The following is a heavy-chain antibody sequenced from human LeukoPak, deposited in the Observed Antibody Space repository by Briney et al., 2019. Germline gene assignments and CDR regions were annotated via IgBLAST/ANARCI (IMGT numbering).Heavy chain of an antibody. Sequence: GGSLRLSCVTSGFTFSSYAMAWVRQAPGKGLEWVSAISGDGGTTYYADSVKGRFTISRDNAKNTLYLRMDSLRGEDTAVYYCAKAGVTGYYYHGMDVWGQGTMVTVSS. J-gene: IGHJ6*02. CDR3: AKAGVTGYYYHGMDV. CDR1: GFTFSSYA. D-gene: IGHD3-16*02. CDR2: ISGDGGTT. V-gene: IGHV3-23*01.